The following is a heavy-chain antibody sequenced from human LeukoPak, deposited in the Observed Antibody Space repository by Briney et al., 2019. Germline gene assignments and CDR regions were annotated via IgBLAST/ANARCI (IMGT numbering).Heavy chain of an antibody. CDR1: GGSISSGGYY. V-gene: IGHV4-30-4*01. D-gene: IGHD3-10*01. Sequence: PSETLSLTCTVSGGSISSGGYYWSWIRQPPGKGLEWIGYIYYSGSTYYNPSLKSRVTISVDTSKNQFSLKLSSVTAADTAVYYCARTYYYGSGSYGFDYWGQGTLVTVSS. CDR2: IYYSGST. CDR3: ARTYYYGSGSYGFDY. J-gene: IGHJ4*02.